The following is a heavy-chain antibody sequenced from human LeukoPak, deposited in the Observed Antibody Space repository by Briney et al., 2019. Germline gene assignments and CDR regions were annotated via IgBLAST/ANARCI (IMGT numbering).Heavy chain of an antibody. V-gene: IGHV3-30*04. CDR3: ARSDMGLSLDY. D-gene: IGHD3-16*02. CDR2: ISYDGSNK. J-gene: IGHJ4*02. Sequence: GGSLRLSCAASGFTFSSYAMHWVRQAPGKGLEWVAVISYDGSNKYYADSAKGRFTISRDNSKNTLYLQMNSLRAEDTAVYYCARSDMGLSLDYWGQGTLVTVSS. CDR1: GFTFSSYA.